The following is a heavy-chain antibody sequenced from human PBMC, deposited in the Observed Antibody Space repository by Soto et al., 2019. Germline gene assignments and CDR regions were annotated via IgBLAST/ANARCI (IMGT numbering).Heavy chain of an antibody. CDR3: XXLXGYXXXXXCYXSFDY. D-gene: IGHD2-2*01. Sequence: SQTLSLTCGISGDSVSSRSVAWNWIRQSPSRGLEWLGRTYYRSQWCHDYAVSVKSRITINPDTSKNQFSLQLESVTPEDTAVYYXXXLXGYXXXXXCYXSFDYWGQGXXVTXXS. J-gene: IGHJ4*02. V-gene: IGHV6-1*01. CDR2: TYYRSQWCH. CDR1: GDSVSSRSVA.